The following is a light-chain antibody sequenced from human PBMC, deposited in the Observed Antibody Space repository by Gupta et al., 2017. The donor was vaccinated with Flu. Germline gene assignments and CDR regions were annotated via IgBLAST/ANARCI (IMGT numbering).Light chain of an antibody. V-gene: IGLV2-14*01. Sequence: QSALTQPASVSGSPGQSITISCTGTSSDIASYNYVSWYQQHPGQAPKLLIYGVTNRPAGVADRFSASKSGDTASLTISGLQAEDEADYYCSSGISSTTLVFGGGTKLTVL. CDR2: GVT. J-gene: IGLJ2*01. CDR1: SSDIASYNY. CDR3: SSGISSTTLV.